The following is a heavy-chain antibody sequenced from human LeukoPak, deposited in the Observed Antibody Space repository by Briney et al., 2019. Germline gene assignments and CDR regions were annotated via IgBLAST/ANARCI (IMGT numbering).Heavy chain of an antibody. J-gene: IGHJ3*02. CDR2: ISYDGSNK. V-gene: IGHV3-30*04. CDR1: GFTFSSYA. CDR3: ARVGLTTDAFDI. D-gene: IGHD1-26*01. Sequence: PGRSLRLSCAASGFTFSSYAMHWVRQAPGKGLEWVAVISYDGSNKYYADSVKGRFTISRDNVKNSLYLQMNSLRAGDTAVYFCARVGLTTDAFDIWGQGTIVTVSA.